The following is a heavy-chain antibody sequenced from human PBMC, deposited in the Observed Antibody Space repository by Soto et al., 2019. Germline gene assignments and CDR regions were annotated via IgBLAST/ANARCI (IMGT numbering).Heavy chain of an antibody. CDR1: GGSISSSSYY. CDR2: IYYSGST. V-gene: IGHV4-39*01. D-gene: IGHD3-3*01. J-gene: IGHJ4*02. CDR3: ARHAESHYDFWSGYYISRFCYFDY. Sequence: SETLSLTCTVSGGSISSSSYYWGWIRQPPGKGLEWIGSIYYSGSTYYNPSLKSRVTISVDTSKNQFSLKLSSVTAADTAVYYCARHAESHYDFWSGYYISRFCYFDYWGQGTLVTVSS.